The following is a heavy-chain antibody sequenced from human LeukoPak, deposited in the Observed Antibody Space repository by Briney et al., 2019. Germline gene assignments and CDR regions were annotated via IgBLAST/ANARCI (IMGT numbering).Heavy chain of an antibody. Sequence: GGSLRLSCAASGFTFSNYWMTWARQAPGKGLEWVSTISSDSSDTYYADSMKGRITISRDNGKKSLYLQINSLRAEDTAVYYCARDSFYCRGGSCYSSKGIFEYWGQGTLVTVSS. CDR2: ISSDSSDT. CDR1: GFTFSNYW. J-gene: IGHJ4*02. CDR3: ARDSFYCRGGSCYSSKGIFEY. D-gene: IGHD2-15*01. V-gene: IGHV3-21*01.